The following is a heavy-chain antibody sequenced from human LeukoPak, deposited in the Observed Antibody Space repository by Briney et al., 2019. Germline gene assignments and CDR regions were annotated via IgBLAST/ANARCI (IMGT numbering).Heavy chain of an antibody. CDR3: AKLRSGSYYTDAFDI. J-gene: IGHJ3*02. V-gene: IGHV3-23*01. CDR1: GFTFSSYA. D-gene: IGHD3-10*01. Sequence: GGSLRLSCAASGFTFSSYAMSWVRQAPGKGLEWVSAISGSGDSTYYADSVKGRLTISRDNSKNTLYLQMNSLRAEDTAVYYCAKLRSGSYYTDAFDIWGQGTMVPVSS. CDR2: ISGSGDST.